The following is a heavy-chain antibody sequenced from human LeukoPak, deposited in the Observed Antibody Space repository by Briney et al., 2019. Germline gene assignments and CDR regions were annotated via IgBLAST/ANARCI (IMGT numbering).Heavy chain of an antibody. J-gene: IGHJ4*02. V-gene: IGHV3-74*01. D-gene: IGHD3-9*01. CDR1: GFTFSSYW. CDR2: INSDGSST. Sequence: GGSLRLSCAASGFTFSSYWMHWVRQAPGKGLVWVSRINSDGSSTSYADSVKGRLTISRDNAKNTLYLQMNSLRAEDTAVYYCARGRALYDILTLGYWGQGTLVTVSS. CDR3: ARGRALYDILTLGY.